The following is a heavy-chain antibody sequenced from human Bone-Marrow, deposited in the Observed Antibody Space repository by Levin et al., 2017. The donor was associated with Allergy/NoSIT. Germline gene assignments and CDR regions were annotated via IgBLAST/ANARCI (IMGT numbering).Heavy chain of an antibody. J-gene: IGHJ6*03. CDR3: AREYYLDV. CDR1: GSSISDYY. V-gene: IGHV4-38-2*02. Sequence: RTGGSLRLSCAVSGSSISDYYWGWIRQPPGKGLEWIGSIYHSGGTNYNPSLKSRVTISVDTSKNQFSLKLSSVTAADTAVYYCAREYYLDVWGKGTTVTVSS. CDR2: IYHSGGT.